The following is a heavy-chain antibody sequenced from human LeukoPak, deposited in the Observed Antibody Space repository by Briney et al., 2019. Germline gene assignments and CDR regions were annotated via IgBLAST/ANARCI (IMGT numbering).Heavy chain of an antibody. CDR1: GYTFTSYG. CDR2: ISAYNGNT. Sequence: GASVKVSCKASGYTFTSYGISWVRLAPGQGLEWMGWISAYNGNTNYAQKLQGRVTMTTDTSTSTAYMELRSLRSDDTAVYYCARDNSVRDEAWWFNPWGQGTLVTVSS. J-gene: IGHJ5*02. V-gene: IGHV1-18*01. D-gene: IGHD5-24*01. CDR3: ARDNSVRDEAWWFNP.